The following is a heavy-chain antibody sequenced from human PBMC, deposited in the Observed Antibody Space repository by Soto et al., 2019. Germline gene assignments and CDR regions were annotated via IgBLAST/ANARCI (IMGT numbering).Heavy chain of an antibody. D-gene: IGHD3-22*01. CDR3: ARGGSESSAYFPWFDP. Sequence: QVQLVESGGALVKPGGSLRLSCGASGFSFSDYYMSWIRQAPGKGLEWISYISSSGNTIYYADSVKGRFTISRDNANNSLYLQMNSLTDEDTAVYYCARGGSESSAYFPWFDPRGQGTLVTVSS. CDR2: ISSSGNTI. V-gene: IGHV3-11*01. J-gene: IGHJ5*02. CDR1: GFSFSDYY.